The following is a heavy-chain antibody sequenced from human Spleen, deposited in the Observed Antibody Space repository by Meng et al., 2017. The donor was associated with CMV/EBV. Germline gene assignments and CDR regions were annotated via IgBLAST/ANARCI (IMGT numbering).Heavy chain of an antibody. V-gene: IGHV3-30*04. CDR1: GFTFSNHA. D-gene: IGHD6-13*01. CDR2: LSYDGTNK. J-gene: IGHJ4*02. Sequence: GESLKISCAASGFTFSNHAMHWVRQAPGKGQEWVAVLSYDGTNKYDAEPVKGRFTISRDNSKNTLYLQMNSLRAEDTAVYYCARDVPSSSWYVGFDYWGQGTLVTVSS. CDR3: ARDVPSSSWYVGFDY.